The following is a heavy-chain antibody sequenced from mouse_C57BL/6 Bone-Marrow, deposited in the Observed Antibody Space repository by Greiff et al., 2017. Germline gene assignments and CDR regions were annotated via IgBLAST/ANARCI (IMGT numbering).Heavy chain of an antibody. J-gene: IGHJ4*01. CDR1: GFTFSDYG. CDR2: ISSGSSTI. V-gene: IGHV5-17*01. CDR3: ASSYYGMDY. Sequence: EVKLVESGGGLVKPGGSLKLSCAASGFTFSDYGMHWVRQAPEKGLEWVAFISSGSSTIYYADTVKGRFTISRDNAKNTLFLQMTSLRSEDTAMYYCASSYYGMDYWGQGTSVTVSS.